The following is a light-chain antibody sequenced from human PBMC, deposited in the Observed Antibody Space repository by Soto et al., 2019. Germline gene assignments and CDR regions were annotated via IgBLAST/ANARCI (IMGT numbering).Light chain of an antibody. J-gene: IGLJ2*01. CDR3: SSYTRSSSSVV. CDR2: EVT. Sequence: QSVLTQPASVSGSPGQSITISCTGTSSDVGDYNYVSWYQQHPGTVPKLVIYEVTNRPSGVSSRFSGSKSGNTASLNISGLQAEDEADYYCSSYTRSSSSVVFGRGTKLTVL. V-gene: IGLV2-14*01. CDR1: SSDVGDYNY.